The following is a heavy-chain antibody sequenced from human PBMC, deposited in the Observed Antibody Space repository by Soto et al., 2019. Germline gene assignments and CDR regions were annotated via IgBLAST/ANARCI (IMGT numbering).Heavy chain of an antibody. CDR1: GCSISSSSYY. Sequence: SSETLSLTCTVSGCSISSSSYYWGWIRQPPGKGLEWIGSIYYSGSTYYNPSLKSRVTISVDTSKNQFSLKLSSVTAADTAVYYCARHVGSSPSPGVDYWGQGTLVTVSS. D-gene: IGHD6-6*01. CDR3: ARHVGSSPSPGVDY. CDR2: IYYSGST. J-gene: IGHJ4*02. V-gene: IGHV4-39*01.